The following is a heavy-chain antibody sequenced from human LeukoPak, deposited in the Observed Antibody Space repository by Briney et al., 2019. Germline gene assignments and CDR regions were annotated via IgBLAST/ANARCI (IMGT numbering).Heavy chain of an antibody. V-gene: IGHV3-21*01. Sequence: PGGSLRLACAASGFTFSSYSMNWVRQAPGKGLEWVSFISSSSSYIYYADSMKGRFTISRDNAKNSLYLQTNSLRAEDTAVYYCASQTPRRLPIAVADYFDYWGQGTPVTVSS. CDR1: GFTFSSYS. CDR3: ASQTPRRLPIAVADYFDY. D-gene: IGHD6-19*01. CDR2: ISSSSSYI. J-gene: IGHJ4*02.